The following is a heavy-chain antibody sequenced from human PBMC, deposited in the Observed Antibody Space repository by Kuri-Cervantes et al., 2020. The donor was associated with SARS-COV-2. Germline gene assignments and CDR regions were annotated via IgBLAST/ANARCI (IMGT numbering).Heavy chain of an antibody. D-gene: IGHD3-3*01. CDR2: IGTAGAP. Sequence: GGSLRLSCAASGFTFSSYDMHWVRQATGKGLEWVSAIGTAGAPYYPGSVKGRFTISRDNPKNTQYLQMNSLRAEDTAVYYCARGSLYDFWSGYISYFDYWGQGTLVTVSS. V-gene: IGHV3-13*05. J-gene: IGHJ4*02. CDR3: ARGSLYDFWSGYISYFDY. CDR1: GFTFSSYD.